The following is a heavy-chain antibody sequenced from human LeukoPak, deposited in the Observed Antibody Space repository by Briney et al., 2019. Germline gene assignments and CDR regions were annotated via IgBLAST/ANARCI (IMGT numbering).Heavy chain of an antibody. Sequence: GGSLRLSCAASGFTFTNYGMHWVRQAPGRGLEWVAFIRYDGSDKYYADSVKGRFTISRDNSRNTLYLQMNSLRAEDTAVYYCAKLLYSRFDYWGQGTLVTVSS. CDR3: AKLLYSRFDY. D-gene: IGHD2-21*01. CDR1: GFTFTNYG. J-gene: IGHJ4*02. V-gene: IGHV3-30*02. CDR2: IRYDGSDK.